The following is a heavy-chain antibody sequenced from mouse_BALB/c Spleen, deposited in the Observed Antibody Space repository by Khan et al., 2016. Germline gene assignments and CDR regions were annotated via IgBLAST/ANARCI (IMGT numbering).Heavy chain of an antibody. CDR1: GYSFTSYY. D-gene: IGHD1-1*01. CDR3: ASSTQSFYAMGY. J-gene: IGHJ4*01. CDR2: IDPFNGGT. Sequence: VQLQQSGPELMKPGASVKISCKASGYSFTSYYMHWVKQSHGKSLEWIGYIDPFNGGTSYNQKFKGKATLTVDKSSSTAYMHLSSLTSEDSAVXLLASSTQSFYAMGYWGQGTSVTVFS. V-gene: IGHV1S135*01.